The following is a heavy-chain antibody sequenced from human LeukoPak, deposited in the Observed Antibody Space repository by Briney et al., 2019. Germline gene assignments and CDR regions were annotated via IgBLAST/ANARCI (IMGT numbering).Heavy chain of an antibody. CDR3: ARDRSNYLGGYYYYGMDV. CDR1: GFTGSNTY. D-gene: IGHD4-11*01. V-gene: IGHV3-53*01. Sequence: GGSLRLSCAASGFTGSNTYMSWVRQAPEKGLVWVSLLYSGGGTYSADSVKGRFTTSRDISKNTLYLQMNSLRAEDTAVYYCARDRSNYLGGYYYYGMDVWGQGTTVTVSS. J-gene: IGHJ6*02. CDR2: LYSGGGT.